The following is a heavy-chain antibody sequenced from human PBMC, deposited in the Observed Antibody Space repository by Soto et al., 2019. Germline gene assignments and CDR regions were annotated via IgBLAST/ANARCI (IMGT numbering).Heavy chain of an antibody. CDR2: IYYSGST. CDR3: ARDAAYYDILTGPL. CDR1: GGSISSGGYY. D-gene: IGHD3-9*01. V-gene: IGHV4-31*03. J-gene: IGHJ4*02. Sequence: SETLSLTCTVSGGSISSGGYYWSWIRQHPGKGLEWIGYIYYSGSTYYNPSLKSRVTISVDTSKNQFSLKLSSVTAADTAVYYCARDAAYYDILTGPLWGQGTLVTSPQ.